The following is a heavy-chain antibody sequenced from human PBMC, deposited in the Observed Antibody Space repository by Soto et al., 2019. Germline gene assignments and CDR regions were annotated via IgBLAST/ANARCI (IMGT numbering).Heavy chain of an antibody. CDR1: GGTFSSYR. V-gene: IGHV1-69*13. Sequence: SVKVSCKASGGTFSSYRINWVRQAPGQGLEWVGGIVPIYRTADYAQKFQGRVTITADESARTSYMELRSLKSQDTAVYYCARRDTGGFLRYFDNWGQGTLVTVS. D-gene: IGHD2-8*02. CDR3: ARRDTGGFLRYFDN. J-gene: IGHJ4*02. CDR2: IVPIYRTA.